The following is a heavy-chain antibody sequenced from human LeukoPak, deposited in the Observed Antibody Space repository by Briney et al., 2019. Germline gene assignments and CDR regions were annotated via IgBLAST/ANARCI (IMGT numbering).Heavy chain of an antibody. CDR2: IYHSGST. Sequence: SQTLSLTCTVSGGSISSGGYYWSWIRQPPGKGLEWIGYIYHSGSTYYNPSLKSRVTISVDRSKNQFSLKLSSVTAADTAVYYCARCREFGSGWYPYYYYMDVWGKGTTATVSS. J-gene: IGHJ6*03. CDR3: ARCREFGSGWYPYYYYMDV. CDR1: GGSISSGGYY. V-gene: IGHV4-30-2*01. D-gene: IGHD6-19*01.